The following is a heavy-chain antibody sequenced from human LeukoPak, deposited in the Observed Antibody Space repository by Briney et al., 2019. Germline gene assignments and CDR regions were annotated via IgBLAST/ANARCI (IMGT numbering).Heavy chain of an antibody. CDR1: GFTFDDYG. J-gene: IGHJ3*02. D-gene: IGHD3-22*01. Sequence: PGGSLRLSCAASGFTFDDYGMSWVRQAPGKGLEWVSGINWNGGSTGYADSVKGRFTISRDNAKNSLYLQMNSLRAEDTALYYCARGSTYYYDSSGYRLDAFDIWGQGTMVTVSS. CDR2: INWNGGST. V-gene: IGHV3-20*04. CDR3: ARGSTYYYDSSGYRLDAFDI.